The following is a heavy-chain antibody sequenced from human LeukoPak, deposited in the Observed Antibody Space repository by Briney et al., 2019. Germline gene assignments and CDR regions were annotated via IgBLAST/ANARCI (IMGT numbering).Heavy chain of an antibody. Sequence: SETLSLTCTVSGGSISSYYWSWIRQPPGKGLEWIGYIYYSGSTSYNPSLKSRVTISVDTSKKQFSLKLSSVTAADTAVYYCARVPYYYDSSGYRDAFDIWGQGTMVTVSS. J-gene: IGHJ3*02. D-gene: IGHD3-22*01. CDR2: IYYSGST. V-gene: IGHV4-59*12. CDR1: GGSISSYY. CDR3: ARVPYYYDSSGYRDAFDI.